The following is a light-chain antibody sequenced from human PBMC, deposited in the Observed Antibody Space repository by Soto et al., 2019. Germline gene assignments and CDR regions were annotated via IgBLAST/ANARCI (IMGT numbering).Light chain of an antibody. Sequence: YELTQSPSVSVAPGQTASLTCGGDNIGGKSVHWYQQKPGQAPVLVVSDDSDRPSGIPERFSGSNSGDTATLTISRVEGGDEADYYCQVWDSSSASFGGGTKVTVL. J-gene: IGLJ2*01. CDR3: QVWDSSSAS. CDR1: NIGGKS. CDR2: DDS. V-gene: IGLV3-21*02.